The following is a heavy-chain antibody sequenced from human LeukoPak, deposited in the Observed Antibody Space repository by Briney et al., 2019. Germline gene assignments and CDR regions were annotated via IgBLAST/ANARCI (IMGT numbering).Heavy chain of an antibody. Sequence: SETLSLTCTVSGYSISSGYYWGSIRQPPGKGLEWIGSIYHSGSTYYNPSLKSRVTISVDTSKNQFSLKLSSVTAADTAVYYCARVSDSGDSSGYYQPAVFDYWGQGTLVTVSS. D-gene: IGHD3-22*01. CDR1: GYSISSGYY. CDR2: IYHSGST. J-gene: IGHJ4*02. V-gene: IGHV4-38-2*02. CDR3: ARVSDSGDSSGYYQPAVFDY.